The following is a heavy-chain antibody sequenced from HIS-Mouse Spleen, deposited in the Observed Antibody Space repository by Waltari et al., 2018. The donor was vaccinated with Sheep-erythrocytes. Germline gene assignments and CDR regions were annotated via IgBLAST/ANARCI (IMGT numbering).Heavy chain of an antibody. V-gene: IGHV1-2*02. Sequence: QVQLVQSGAEVKKPGASVKVSCKASGYTFTGYYMHWVRQAPGQGVGGRGVIRPTSGGTNRAQKFQGRGTMTRDTSISTAYMALSRLRSDDTAVYYCASGVIPYGSGSYFLDYWGQGTLVTVSS. D-gene: IGHD3-10*01. CDR1: GYTFTGYY. CDR2: IRPTSGGT. J-gene: IGHJ4*02. CDR3: ASGVIPYGSGSYFLDY.